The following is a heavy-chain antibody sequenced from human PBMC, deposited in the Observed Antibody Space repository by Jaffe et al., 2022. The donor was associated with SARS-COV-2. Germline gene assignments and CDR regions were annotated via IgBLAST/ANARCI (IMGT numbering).Heavy chain of an antibody. Sequence: QVQLVESGGGVVQPGRSLRLSCAASGFTFSSYGMHWVRQAPGKGLEWVAVISYDGSNKYYADSVKGRFTISRDNSKNTLYLQMNSLRAEDTAVYWCGGWELLRMDYWGQGTLVTVSS. J-gene: IGHJ4*02. CDR1: GFTFSSYG. V-gene: IGHV3-30*03. D-gene: IGHD1-26*01. CDR3: GGWELLRMDY. CDR2: ISYDGSNK.